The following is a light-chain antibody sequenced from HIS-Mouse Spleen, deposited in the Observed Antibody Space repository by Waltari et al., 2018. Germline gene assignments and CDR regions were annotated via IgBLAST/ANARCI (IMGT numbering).Light chain of an antibody. CDR1: STAVWGDNL. J-gene: IGLJ3*02. Sequence: QSALTQPASVSGSPGQSITISCLGTSTAVWGDNLYSWYQQHPGKAPKLMIYEGSKRASGVSNRFSGSKSGNTASLTISGLQAEDEADYYCCSYAGSSTWVFGGGTKLTVL. V-gene: IGLV2-23*01. CDR3: CSYAGSSTWV. CDR2: EGS.